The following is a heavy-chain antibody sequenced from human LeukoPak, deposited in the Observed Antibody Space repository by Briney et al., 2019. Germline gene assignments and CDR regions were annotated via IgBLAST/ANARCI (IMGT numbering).Heavy chain of an antibody. Sequence: PSETLSLTCAVYGGSFSGYYWSWIRQPPGKGLEWIGEINHSGSTNYNPSLKSRVTISVDTSKNQFSLKLSSVTAADTAVYYCARAVTSSSSWYKWVNWFDPWGQGTLVTVSS. CDR2: INHSGST. V-gene: IGHV4-34*01. CDR1: GGSFSGYY. CDR3: ARAVTSSSSWYKWVNWFDP. J-gene: IGHJ5*02. D-gene: IGHD6-13*01.